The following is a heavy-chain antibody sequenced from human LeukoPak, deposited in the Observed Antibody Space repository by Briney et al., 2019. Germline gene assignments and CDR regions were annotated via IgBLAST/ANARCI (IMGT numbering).Heavy chain of an antibody. CDR1: SGSISTSNYY. Sequence: PSETLSLTCTVSSGSISTSNYYWGWVRQPPGKALEWIGNIFYSGSTYYSPSLKSRVTISLDTSRNQFSLKLSSVTAADTAVYYCARGFRSSWYDWFDPWGQGTLVTVSS. V-gene: IGHV4-39*07. J-gene: IGHJ5*02. CDR2: IFYSGST. CDR3: ARGFRSSWYDWFDP. D-gene: IGHD6-13*01.